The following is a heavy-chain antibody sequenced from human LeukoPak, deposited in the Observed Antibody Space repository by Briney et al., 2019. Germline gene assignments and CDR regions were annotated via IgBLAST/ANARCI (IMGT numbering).Heavy chain of an antibody. J-gene: IGHJ4*02. V-gene: IGHV1-2*02. D-gene: IGHD3-10*01. Sequence: ASVKVSCKASGYTFTGYHMHWVRQAPGQGLEWMGCIHPNSGDTNYAQRFQGRVTMTRDTSITTAYMELSSLRSDDTAVYYCARELYGSGTYGFDYWGQGTLVTVSS. CDR1: GYTFTGYH. CDR3: ARELYGSGTYGFDY. CDR2: IHPNSGDT.